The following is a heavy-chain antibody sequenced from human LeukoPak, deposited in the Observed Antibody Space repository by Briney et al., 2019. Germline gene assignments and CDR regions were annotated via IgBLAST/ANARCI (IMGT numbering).Heavy chain of an antibody. CDR1: GGSISSYY. CDR2: IYYSGST. J-gene: IGHJ6*02. CDR3: ARHIAGSGFHYYYYYGMDV. D-gene: IGHD1-14*01. Sequence: SETLSLTCTASGGSISSYYWSWIRQPPGKGLEWIGYIYYSGSTNYNPSLKSRVTISVDTSKNQFSLKLSSVTAADTAVYYCARHIAGSGFHYYYYYGMDVWGQGTTVTVSS. V-gene: IGHV4-59*08.